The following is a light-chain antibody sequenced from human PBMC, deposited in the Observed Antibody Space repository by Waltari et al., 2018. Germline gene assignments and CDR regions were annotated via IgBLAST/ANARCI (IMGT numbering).Light chain of an antibody. Sequence: QSVLTQPPSASGTPGQRVTISCSGSSPTIGPNYISWSQHPPGTTPKPPHPPGTTPKLLISRNDQRPSGVPDRFSGSKSGTSASLDISGLRSEDEGDYYCAAWDGGVSGPHVFGTGTKVTVL. J-gene: IGLJ1*01. CDR2: RND. CDR1: SPTIGPNY. CDR3: AAWDGGVSGPHV. V-gene: IGLV1-47*01.